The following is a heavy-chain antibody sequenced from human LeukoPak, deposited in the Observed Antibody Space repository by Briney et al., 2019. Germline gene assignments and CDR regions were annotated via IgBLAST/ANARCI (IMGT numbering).Heavy chain of an antibody. V-gene: IGHV1-2*02. D-gene: IGHD2-2*01. CDR2: INPNSGGT. CDR3: ASCRGSGTSCYEWDF. CDR1: GYTFTGYY. Sequence: ASVKVSCKASGYTFTGYYMNWVRQAPGQGLEWMGWINPNSGGTNYAQKLQGRVTMTRDTSISTAYMELSSLRSDDTAVYYCASCRGSGTSCYEWDFWGQGTLVTVSS. J-gene: IGHJ4*02.